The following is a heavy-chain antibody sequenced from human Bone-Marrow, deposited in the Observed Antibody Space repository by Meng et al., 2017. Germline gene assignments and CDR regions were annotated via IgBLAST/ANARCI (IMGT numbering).Heavy chain of an antibody. CDR1: GGSISSGGYS. Sequence: QLQLQESGSGLVKPSQTLSPPAAVSGGSISSGGYSWSWIRQQPGKGLEWIGYIYHSGSTHYNPSLKSRVIMSVDTSKNQFSLKLYSVTAADTAVYYCARGQYSYGSRFDYWGQGTLVTVSS. J-gene: IGHJ4*02. CDR2: IYHSGST. V-gene: IGHV4-30-2*01. D-gene: IGHD5-18*01. CDR3: ARGQYSYGSRFDY.